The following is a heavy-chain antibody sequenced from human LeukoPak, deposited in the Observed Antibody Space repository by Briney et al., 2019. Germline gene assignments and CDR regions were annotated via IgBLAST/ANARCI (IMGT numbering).Heavy chain of an antibody. CDR2: ISNSGTST. Sequence: PGGSLTLFCSASGFTFNSFAMIWLAQAPGKALEWVTVISNSGTSTYYADSVEGQFTMSRDNSKNTLYRPMNSLRAEDTGVYYCAKTTNPDYWGQGTLVTVSS. CDR1: GFTFNSFA. D-gene: IGHD1-1*01. J-gene: IGHJ4*02. CDR3: AKTTNPDY. V-gene: IGHV3-23*01.